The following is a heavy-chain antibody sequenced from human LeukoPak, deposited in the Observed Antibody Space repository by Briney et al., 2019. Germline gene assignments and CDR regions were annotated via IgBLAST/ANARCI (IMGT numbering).Heavy chain of an antibody. CDR3: ARVSSTYYYGSGSYGWFDP. J-gene: IGHJ5*02. D-gene: IGHD3-10*01. CDR2: IYYSGST. V-gene: IGHV4-59*01. Sequence: SETLSLTCTVSGGSISSYYWSWIRRPPGKGLEWIGYIYYSGSTNYNPSLKSRVTISVDTSKNQFSLKLSSVTAADTAVYYCARVSSTYYYGSGSYGWFDPWGQGTLVTVSS. CDR1: GGSISSYY.